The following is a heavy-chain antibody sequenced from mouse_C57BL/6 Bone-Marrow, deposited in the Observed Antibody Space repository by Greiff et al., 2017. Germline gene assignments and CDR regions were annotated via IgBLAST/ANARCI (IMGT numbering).Heavy chain of an antibody. J-gene: IGHJ2*01. Sequence: VQLQESGAELARPGASVKLSCKASGYTFTSGGISWVKQRTGQGLEWIGEIYPRSGNTYYNEKIKGKSPLTADKSSSTAYMELRSLTSEDSTVYFCARKRLLRSDYWGQGTTLTVSS. CDR2: IYPRSGNT. V-gene: IGHV1-81*01. CDR3: ARKRLLRSDY. D-gene: IGHD1-1*01. CDR1: GYTFTSGG.